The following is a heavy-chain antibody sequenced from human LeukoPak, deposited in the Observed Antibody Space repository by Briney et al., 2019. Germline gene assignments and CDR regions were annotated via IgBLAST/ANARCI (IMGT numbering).Heavy chain of an antibody. J-gene: IGHJ4*02. Sequence: SETLSLTCAVYGGSFSGYYWSWIRQPPGKGLEWIAWIFYTGSTNYNPSLKSRVSISVDTSKNHLSLKLSSVTAADTAVYYCARGNSGNYYHYFDYWGQGTLVTVSS. V-gene: IGHV4-59*08. CDR1: GGSFSGYY. D-gene: IGHD1-26*01. CDR2: IFYTGST. CDR3: ARGNSGNYYHYFDY.